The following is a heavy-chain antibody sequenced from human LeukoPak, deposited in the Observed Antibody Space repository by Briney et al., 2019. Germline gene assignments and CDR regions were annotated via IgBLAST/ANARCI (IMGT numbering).Heavy chain of an antibody. J-gene: IGHJ4*02. Sequence: PGGSLRLSCAASGFTFSSYWMSWVRQAPGKGLESVANIKQDGSDKRYVDSVKGRFTISRDNAKNSLYLQMNSLRAEDTAVYYCARISGFGCYFDYWGQGTLVTVSS. CDR1: GFTFSSYW. CDR2: IKQDGSDK. D-gene: IGHD3-22*01. CDR3: ARISGFGCYFDY. V-gene: IGHV3-7*01.